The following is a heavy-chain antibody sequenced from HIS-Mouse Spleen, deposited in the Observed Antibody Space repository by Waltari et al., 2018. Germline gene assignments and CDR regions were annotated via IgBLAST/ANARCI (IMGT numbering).Heavy chain of an antibody. J-gene: IGHJ3*02. CDR2: INHSGST. CDR1: GGSFSGYY. Sequence: QVQLQQWGAGLLKPSETLSLTCAVYGGSFSGYYWSWIRQPPGTGLAWIGEINHSGSTNYNPSLKSRVTISVDTSKNQFSLKLSSVTAADTAVYYCARVVKGLQQQLEGNDAFDIWGQGTMVTVSS. D-gene: IGHD6-13*01. V-gene: IGHV4-34*01. CDR3: ARVVKGLQQQLEGNDAFDI.